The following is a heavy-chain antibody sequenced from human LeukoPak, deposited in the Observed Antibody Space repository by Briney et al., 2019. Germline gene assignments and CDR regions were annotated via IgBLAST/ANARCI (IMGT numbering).Heavy chain of an antibody. CDR2: IYSGGST. V-gene: IGHV3-53*01. J-gene: IGHJ3*02. CDR3: ARSHYYDSSGYYALDAFDI. CDR1: GFTVSSNY. Sequence: GGSLRLSCAASGFTVSSNYMSWVRQAPGKGLEWVSVIYSGGSTYYADSVKGRFTISRDNSKNTLYLQMNSLRAEDTAVYYCARSHYYDSSGYYALDAFDIWGQGTMVTVSS. D-gene: IGHD3-22*01.